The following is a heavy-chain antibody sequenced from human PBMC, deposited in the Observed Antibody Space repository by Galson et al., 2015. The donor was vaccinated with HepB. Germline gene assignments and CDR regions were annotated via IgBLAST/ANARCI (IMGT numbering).Heavy chain of an antibody. CDR3: ASVSPQQALGVAFDI. D-gene: IGHD3-16*01. Sequence: SVKVSCKASGYTFTSYYMHWVRQAPGQGLEWMGIINPSGGSTSYAQKFQGRVTMTRDTSTSTVYMELSSLRSDDTAVYYCASVSPQQALGVAFDIWGQGTMVTVSS. J-gene: IGHJ3*02. V-gene: IGHV1-46*01. CDR1: GYTFTSYY. CDR2: INPSGGST.